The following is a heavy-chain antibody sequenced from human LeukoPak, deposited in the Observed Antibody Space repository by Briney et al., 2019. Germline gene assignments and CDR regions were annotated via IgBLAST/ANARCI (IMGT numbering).Heavy chain of an antibody. Sequence: GGSLRLSCAASGFTFSSYAMSWVRQAPGKGLEWVSAISGSGGSTYYADSVKGRFTISRDNAKNSLYLQMNSLRAEDTAVYYCARDLCSGGSCYFGFDYWGQGTLVTVSS. CDR1: GFTFSSYA. CDR3: ARDLCSGGSCYFGFDY. D-gene: IGHD2-15*01. J-gene: IGHJ4*02. CDR2: ISGSGGST. V-gene: IGHV3-23*01.